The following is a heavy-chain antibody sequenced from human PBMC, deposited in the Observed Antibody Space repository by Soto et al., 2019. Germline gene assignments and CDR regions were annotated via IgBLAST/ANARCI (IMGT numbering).Heavy chain of an antibody. J-gene: IGHJ4*02. CDR1: GFTFSSYA. V-gene: IGHV3-30-3*01. CDR3: ARTVAGPFDY. Sequence: GGSLRLSCAASGFTFSSYAMHWVRQAPGKGLEWVAVISYDGSNKYYADSVKGRFTISRDNSKNTLYLQMNSLRAEDTAVYYCARTVAGPFDYWGQGTLVTVSS. CDR2: ISYDGSNK. D-gene: IGHD6-19*01.